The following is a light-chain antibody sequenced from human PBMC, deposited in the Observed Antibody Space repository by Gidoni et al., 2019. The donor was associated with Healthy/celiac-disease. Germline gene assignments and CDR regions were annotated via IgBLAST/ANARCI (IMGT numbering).Light chain of an antibody. CDR2: DAS. V-gene: IGKV3-11*01. Sequence: EIVLTQSPATLSLSPGESATLSCRASQSVSSYLAWYQQKPGQAPRLLIYDASNRATGIPARFSGSGSVTDFTLTISSLEPEDFAVYYCQQRSNWPPGRFTFGPGTKVDIK. J-gene: IGKJ3*01. CDR1: QSVSSY. CDR3: QQRSNWPPGRFT.